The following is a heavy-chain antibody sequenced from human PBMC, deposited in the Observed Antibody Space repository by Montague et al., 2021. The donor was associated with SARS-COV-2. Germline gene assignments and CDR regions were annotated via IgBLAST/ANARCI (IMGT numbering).Heavy chain of an antibody. CDR1: GFTFSSCD. D-gene: IGHD3-22*01. CDR3: ARGDSSGYYYLFDY. Sequence: SLRLSCAASGFTFSSCDMHWVRQATGKGLEWVSAIGTAGDTYYPGSVKGRFTISRENAKNSLYLQMNSLRAGDTAVYYCARGDSSGYYYLFDYWGQGTLDTVSS. V-gene: IGHV3-13*04. CDR2: IGTAGDT. J-gene: IGHJ4*02.